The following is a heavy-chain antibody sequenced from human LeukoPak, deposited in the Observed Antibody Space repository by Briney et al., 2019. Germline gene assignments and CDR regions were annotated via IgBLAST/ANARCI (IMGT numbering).Heavy chain of an antibody. CDR1: GFTFSSSW. J-gene: IGHJ4*02. Sequence: GGSLRLSCAGSGFTFSSSWIHWVRQGPGKGLVWVARMNGDGSTINYADSVKGRFTISGDNAKNTVYLQMSSLRDEDTAIYYCARAGNFRFDYWGQGTLVTVSS. CDR2: MNGDGSTI. CDR3: ARAGNFRFDY. V-gene: IGHV3-74*01. D-gene: IGHD1-7*01.